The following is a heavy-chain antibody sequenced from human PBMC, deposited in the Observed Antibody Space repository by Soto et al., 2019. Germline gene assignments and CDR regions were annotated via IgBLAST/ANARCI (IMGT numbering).Heavy chain of an antibody. CDR3: ARGGYYDRSGHSWGAFDI. CDR2: ISYDGGNQ. Sequence: QVQLVQSGGGVVQPGRSLRLSCVASGFTFSTYAMHWVRQAPGTGLEWVAVISYDGGNQYYADAVKGRFTISRDNSENPLNLEMNSLRVEDTAVYYCARGGYYDRSGHSWGAFDIWGQGTMVTVSS. J-gene: IGHJ3*02. D-gene: IGHD3-22*01. CDR1: GFTFSTYA. V-gene: IGHV3-30-3*01.